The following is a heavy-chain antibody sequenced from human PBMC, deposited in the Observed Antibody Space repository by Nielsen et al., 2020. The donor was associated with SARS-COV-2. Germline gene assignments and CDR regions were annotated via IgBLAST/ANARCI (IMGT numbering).Heavy chain of an antibody. J-gene: IGHJ5*02. Sequence: ASVKVSCKVSGYTLTELSMHWVRQAPGKGLEWTGGFDPEDGETIYAQKFQGRVTMTEDTSTDTAYMELSSLGSEDTAVYYCATSPPMATNPGWFDPWGQGTLVTVSS. CDR1: GYTLTELS. CDR3: ATSPPMATNPGWFDP. V-gene: IGHV1-24*01. D-gene: IGHD5-24*01. CDR2: FDPEDGET.